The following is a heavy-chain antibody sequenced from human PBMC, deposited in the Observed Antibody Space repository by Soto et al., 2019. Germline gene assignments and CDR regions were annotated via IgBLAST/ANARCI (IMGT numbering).Heavy chain of an antibody. Sequence: QVQLVESGGGVVQPGRSLRLSCAASGFSFSYFGMHWVRQAPGKGLQWVALISHDGSNPSYADSVKGRFTISRDNSKSTLYLLMNSLRPEDTAVYYCARSYYYTSGSSSSGNYYKTVGYWGQGTLVTVSS. CDR1: GFSFSYFG. CDR2: ISHDGSNP. V-gene: IGHV3-30*03. J-gene: IGHJ4*02. D-gene: IGHD3-10*01. CDR3: ARSYYYTSGSSSSGNYYKTVGY.